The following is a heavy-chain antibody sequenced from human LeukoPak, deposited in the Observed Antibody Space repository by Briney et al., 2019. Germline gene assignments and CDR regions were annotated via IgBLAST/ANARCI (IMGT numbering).Heavy chain of an antibody. V-gene: IGHV3-53*01. J-gene: IGHJ4*02. CDR3: ARGIVGATHFDY. Sequence: GGSLRLSCEVSGFLVNRNYMNWIRQAPGKGLEWVSVIYDGGSRYYADSVKGRFTISRDNAKNSLYLQMNSLRAEDTAVYYCARGIVGATHFDYWGQGTLVTVSS. CDR2: IYDGGSR. D-gene: IGHD1-26*01. CDR1: GFLVNRNY.